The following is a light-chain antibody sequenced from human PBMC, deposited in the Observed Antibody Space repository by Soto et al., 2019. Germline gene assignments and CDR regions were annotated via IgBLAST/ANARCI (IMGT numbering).Light chain of an antibody. Sequence: EMVVTHSPATLSVSPGEIATLSCRASQDVSSNLAWYQQKPGQAPSLLIYGASTRATGTPARFSGSGSGTEFTLTISSLQSEDYAVYFCQQYIRWPLTFGGGTKVDIK. V-gene: IGKV3-15*01. J-gene: IGKJ4*01. CDR3: QQYIRWPLT. CDR2: GAS. CDR1: QDVSSN.